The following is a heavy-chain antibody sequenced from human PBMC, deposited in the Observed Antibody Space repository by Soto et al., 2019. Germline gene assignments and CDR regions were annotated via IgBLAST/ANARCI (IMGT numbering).Heavy chain of an antibody. CDR2: IGPSSGNT. CDR3: ARDTGNFFDY. CDR1: GYTFTSYT. Sequence: GASVKVSCKASGYTFTSYTVSWVRQAPGQGLEWVGWIGPSSGNTGSARNLQGRVTMTTDTSTSTAYMELRSLRSDDTAVYYCARDTGNFFDYWGQGTLVTVSS. V-gene: IGHV1-18*01. J-gene: IGHJ4*02.